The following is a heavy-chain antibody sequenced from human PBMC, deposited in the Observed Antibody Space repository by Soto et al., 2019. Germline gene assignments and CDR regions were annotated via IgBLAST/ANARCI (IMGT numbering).Heavy chain of an antibody. CDR1: GVTFKSHG. D-gene: IGHD1-26*01. CDR2: IWYDGSNK. J-gene: IGHJ3*02. V-gene: IGHV3-33*01. CDR3: ARDKAHSGAFDI. Sequence: GGALRLSCAASGVTFKSHGMEWVRQAPGKGLEWVAVIWYDGSNKYYADSVEGRFTISRDNSKNTLYLQMNSLRAEDTAMYYCARDKAHSGAFDIWGQGTMVTVS.